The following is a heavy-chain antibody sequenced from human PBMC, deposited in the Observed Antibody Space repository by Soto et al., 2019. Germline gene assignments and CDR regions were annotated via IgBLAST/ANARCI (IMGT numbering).Heavy chain of an antibody. CDR1: GGTFSSYA. Sequence: QVQLVQSGAEVKKPGSSVKVSCKASGGTFSSYAISWVRQAPGQGLEWMGGIIPIFGNANYAQKFQGRVTITADESTSTAYMELSSLRSEDTAVYYCARSPVEGDTAMVNFDYWGQGTLVTVSS. V-gene: IGHV1-69*01. CDR3: ARSPVEGDTAMVNFDY. D-gene: IGHD5-18*01. CDR2: IIPIFGNA. J-gene: IGHJ4*02.